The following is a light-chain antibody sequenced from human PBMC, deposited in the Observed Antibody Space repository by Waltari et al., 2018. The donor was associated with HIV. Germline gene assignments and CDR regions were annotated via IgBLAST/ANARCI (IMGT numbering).Light chain of an antibody. CDR1: QSHLHSNGYSY. CDR3: MQGRQTPQVT. CDR2: LGS. V-gene: IGKV2-28*01. J-gene: IGKJ4*01. Sequence: DIVMTQSPLSLPVTPGEPASISCRSSQSHLHSNGYSYLDWYLQKPGQSPQLLIYLGSNRASGVPDRFSGSGSGTDFTLKISRVEAEDAGMYYCMQGRQTPQVTFGGGTKVEIK.